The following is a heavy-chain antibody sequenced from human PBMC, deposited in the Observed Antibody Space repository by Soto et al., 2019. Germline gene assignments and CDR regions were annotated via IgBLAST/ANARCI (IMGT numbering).Heavy chain of an antibody. Sequence: PGGSLRLSCAASGFTFSDHYMDWVRQAPGKGLEWVGRTRNKANSYTTEYAASVKGRFTISRDDSKNSLYLQMNSLKTEDTAVYYCARMVRGRGNWFDPWGQGTLVTVSS. J-gene: IGHJ5*02. D-gene: IGHD3-10*01. CDR3: ARMVRGRGNWFDP. V-gene: IGHV3-72*01. CDR2: TRNKANSYTT. CDR1: GFTFSDHY.